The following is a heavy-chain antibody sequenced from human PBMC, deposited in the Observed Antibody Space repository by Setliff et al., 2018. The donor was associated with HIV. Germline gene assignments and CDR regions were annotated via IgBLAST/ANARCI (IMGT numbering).Heavy chain of an antibody. J-gene: IGHJ6*03. CDR2: ISGSGGST. V-gene: IGHV3-23*01. CDR1: GFTFSTYA. Sequence: GGSLRLSCAASGFTFSTYAMSWVRQAPGKGLEWVSGISGSGGSTYYADSVKGRFTISRDNSKNTLYLQMNSLRAEDTAVYYCARSGGIGNYHWDVWGKGTTVTVSS. D-gene: IGHD3-16*01. CDR3: ARSGGIGNYHWDV.